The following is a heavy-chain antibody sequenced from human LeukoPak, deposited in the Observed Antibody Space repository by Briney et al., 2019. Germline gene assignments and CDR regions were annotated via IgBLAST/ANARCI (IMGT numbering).Heavy chain of an antibody. D-gene: IGHD1-26*01. V-gene: IGHV3-30-3*01. Sequence: GGSLRLSCTASGFTFSTYDMHWVRQAPGKGLEWVAVISYDGSNKNYADSVKGRFTISRDNFKNTLFLQMNSLRAEDTAVYYCARDPRLVGATILDYWGQGTLVTVSS. CDR1: GFTFSTYD. CDR3: ARDPRLVGATILDY. CDR2: ISYDGSNK. J-gene: IGHJ4*02.